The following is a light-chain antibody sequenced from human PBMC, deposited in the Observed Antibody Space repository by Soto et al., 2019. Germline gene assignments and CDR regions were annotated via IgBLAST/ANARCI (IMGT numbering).Light chain of an antibody. J-gene: IGKJ2*01. V-gene: IGKV1-39*01. CDR3: QQSYSSPNT. CDR1: QSISTY. Sequence: DIQMTQSPSSLSASVGDRVTIRCRASQSISTYLNWYRQKPGKAPELLIYAASSLQSGVPSRLSGSGSGTDFTLTISNLQPEDFSSYYCQQSYSSPNTFGQGTKLEI. CDR2: AAS.